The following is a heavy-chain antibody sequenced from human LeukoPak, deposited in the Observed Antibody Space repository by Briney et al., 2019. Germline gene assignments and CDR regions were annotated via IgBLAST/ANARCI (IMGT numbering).Heavy chain of an antibody. CDR1: GGTTSA. V-gene: IGHV1-69*06. CDR3: ARDGIGYSPLVTYYFNSNMDV. CDR2: ILPSVGTA. D-gene: IGHD5-18*01. J-gene: IGHJ6*03. Sequence: SVKVSCKASGGTTSAIGWVRQAPGQGLEWMGGILPSVGTAHSSQKFQGRVTITADKSTSTAYMELRSLRSDDTAVYYCARDGIGYSPLVTYYFNSNMDVWGKGTTVTVSS.